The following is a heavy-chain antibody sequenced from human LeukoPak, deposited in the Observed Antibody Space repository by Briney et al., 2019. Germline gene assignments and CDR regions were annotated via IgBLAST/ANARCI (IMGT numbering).Heavy chain of an antibody. J-gene: IGHJ4*02. CDR2: INPNSGGT. CDR1: GYSFTGYY. Sequence: ASVKVSCKASGYSFTGYYMHGVRPAPGRGLAWMGWINPNSGGTNYTQKFQGRVTMSRDTSISTAYMELSRLTSDDTAVYYCAGVRGWAHMGGYWGQGTLVTVSS. V-gene: IGHV1-2*02. D-gene: IGHD6-19*01. CDR3: AGVRGWAHMGGY.